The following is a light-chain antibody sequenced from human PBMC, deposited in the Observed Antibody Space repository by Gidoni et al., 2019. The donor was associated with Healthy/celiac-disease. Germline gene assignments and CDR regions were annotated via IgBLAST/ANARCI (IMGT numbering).Light chain of an antibody. V-gene: IGKV1-39*01. CDR3: QQSYSTPQRT. Sequence: IQLTHSPSSLSASVGDRVTITCRASQSISSYLNWYQQKPGKAPKLLIYAASSLQSGVPSRFSGSGSGTDFTLTISSLQPEDFATYYCQQSYSTPQRTFGQGTKVEIK. CDR2: AAS. CDR1: QSISSY. J-gene: IGKJ1*01.